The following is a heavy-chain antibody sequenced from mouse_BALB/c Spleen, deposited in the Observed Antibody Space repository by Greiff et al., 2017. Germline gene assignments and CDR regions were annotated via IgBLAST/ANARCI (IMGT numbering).Heavy chain of an antibody. Sequence: VKLVESGPGLVAPSQSLSITCTVSGFSLTSYGVHWVRQPPGKGLEWLGVIWAGGSTNYNSDLMSRLSISKDNSKSKVFLKMNSLQTDDTAMYYFARDRDAGRFRFAYWGQGTLVTVSA. V-gene: IGHV2-9*02. CDR1: GFSLTSYG. CDR2: IWAGGST. CDR3: ARDRDAGRFRFAY. J-gene: IGHJ3*01. D-gene: IGHD3-1*01.